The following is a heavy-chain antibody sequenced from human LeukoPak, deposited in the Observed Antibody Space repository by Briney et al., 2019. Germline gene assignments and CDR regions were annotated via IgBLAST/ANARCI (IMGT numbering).Heavy chain of an antibody. J-gene: IGHJ4*02. Sequence: GSLRLSCTASGFTFTSYWMTWVRQAPGKGLEWVANIKQDGSEKYYVDSVKGRFTISRDNAKNSLYLQMNSLRAEDTAMYYCVKPYYYSSGSFNWGQGTLVTVSS. CDR3: VKPYYYSSGSFN. CDR2: IKQDGSEK. CDR1: GFTFTSYW. D-gene: IGHD3-10*01. V-gene: IGHV3-7*01.